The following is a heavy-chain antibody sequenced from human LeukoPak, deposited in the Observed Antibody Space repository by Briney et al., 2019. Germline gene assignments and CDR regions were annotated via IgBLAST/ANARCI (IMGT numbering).Heavy chain of an antibody. D-gene: IGHD3-16*01. CDR2: IRYDGSNT. Sequence: PGGSLRLSCAASGFTFSSYGMSWVRQAPGKGLEWVAFIRYDGSNTYYADSVRGRFTISRDNSKNTLYLQLNSLRAEDTAVYYCAKPHYDYVWGSSLFDYWGQGTLVTVSS. CDR1: GFTFSSYG. V-gene: IGHV3-30*02. J-gene: IGHJ4*02. CDR3: AKPHYDYVWGSSLFDY.